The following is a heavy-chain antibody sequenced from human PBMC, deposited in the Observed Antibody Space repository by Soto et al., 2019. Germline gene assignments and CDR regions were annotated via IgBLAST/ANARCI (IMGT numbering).Heavy chain of an antibody. J-gene: IGHJ4*02. Sequence: QVQLVESGGGVVQPGRSLRLSCAASGFTFSSYAMHWVRQAPGKGLEWVAIISYDGISEYYADSVKGRFNISRDNSKNTLYLQMSSLRAEYTAVYYCARDLAGYDSGTYFDFRGQGTLVTVSS. V-gene: IGHV3-30-3*01. CDR3: ARDLAGYDSGTYFDF. D-gene: IGHD5-18*01. CDR1: GFTFSSYA. CDR2: ISYDGISE.